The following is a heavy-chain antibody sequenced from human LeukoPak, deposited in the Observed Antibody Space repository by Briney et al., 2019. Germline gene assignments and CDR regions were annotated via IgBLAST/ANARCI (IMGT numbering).Heavy chain of an antibody. J-gene: IGHJ4*02. D-gene: IGHD3-10*01. CDR2: INPNSGGA. CDR1: GYTFTGYY. V-gene: IGHV1-2*04. Sequence: ASVKVSCKASGYTFTGYYMHWVRQAPGQGLEWMGWINPNSGGANYAQKFQDWVTMTRDTSISTAYMELSRLRSDDTAVYYCARERDYGSGYRNWGQGTLVTVSS. CDR3: ARERDYGSGYRN.